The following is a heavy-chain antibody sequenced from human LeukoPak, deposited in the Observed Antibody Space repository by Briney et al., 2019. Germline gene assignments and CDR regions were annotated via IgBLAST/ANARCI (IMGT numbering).Heavy chain of an antibody. V-gene: IGHV1-2*02. D-gene: IGHD5-18*01. CDR2: INPNSGGT. CDR3: AASMDTASVFDY. J-gene: IGHJ4*02. CDR1: GYTFTGNY. Sequence: ASVKVSCKASGYTFTGNYMHWVRQAPGQGLEWMGWINPNSGGTNYAQKFQGRVTMTRDTSISTAYMELSRLRSDDTAVYYCAASMDTASVFDYWGQGTLVTVSS.